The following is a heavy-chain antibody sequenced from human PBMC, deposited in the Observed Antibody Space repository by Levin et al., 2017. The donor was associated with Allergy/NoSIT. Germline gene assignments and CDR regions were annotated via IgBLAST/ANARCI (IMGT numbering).Heavy chain of an antibody. D-gene: IGHD3-10*01. V-gene: IGHV4-39*02. CDR1: GGSISSSSYY. CDR2: IYYSGST. Sequence: SETLSLTCTVSGGSISSSSYYWGWIRQPPGKGLEWIGSIYYSGSTYYNPSLKSRVAMSVDTSKNQFSLKLSPVTAADTAVYYCARARLVRGVGTWFDPWGQGTLVTVSS. J-gene: IGHJ5*02. CDR3: ARARLVRGVGTWFDP.